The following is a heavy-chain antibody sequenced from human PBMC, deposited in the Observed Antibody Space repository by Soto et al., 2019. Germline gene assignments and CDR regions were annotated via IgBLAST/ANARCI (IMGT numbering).Heavy chain of an antibody. D-gene: IGHD2-2*03. Sequence: PGGSLRLSCAASGFTFSSYGMHWVRQAPGKGLEWVAVISYDGSNKYYADSVKGRFTISRDNSKNTLYLQMNSLRAEDTAVYYCAKDLLDIVLAPAAPHERYYYYGMDVWGQGTTVTVSS. CDR2: ISYDGSNK. CDR1: GFTFSSYG. J-gene: IGHJ6*02. V-gene: IGHV3-30*18. CDR3: AKDLLDIVLAPAAPHERYYYYGMDV.